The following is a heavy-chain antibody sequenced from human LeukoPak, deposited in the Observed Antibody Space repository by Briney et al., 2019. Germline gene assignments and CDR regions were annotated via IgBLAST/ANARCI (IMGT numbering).Heavy chain of an antibody. D-gene: IGHD4-17*01. Sequence: GGSLRLSCAASGFTFSDYYMTWIRQAPGKGLEWVSYISTSGSTIYYADSVKGRFTISRDNAKNSLSLQMNSLRAEDTAVYYCARDSIDYGNWFDPWGQGTLVTVSS. CDR3: ARDSIDYGNWFDP. CDR1: GFTFSDYY. V-gene: IGHV3-11*04. J-gene: IGHJ5*02. CDR2: ISTSGSTI.